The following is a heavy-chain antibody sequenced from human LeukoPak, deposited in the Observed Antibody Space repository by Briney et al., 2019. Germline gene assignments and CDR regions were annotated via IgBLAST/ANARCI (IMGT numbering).Heavy chain of an antibody. J-gene: IGHJ4*02. Sequence: GGSLRLSCAASGFTFSSYAMSWVRQAPGKGLEWVLAISGSGGSTYYADSVKGRFTISRDNSKNTLYLQMNSLRAEDTAVYYCAKDTKWPALPGVANYYFDYWGQGTLVTVSS. CDR1: GFTFSSYA. CDR2: ISGSGGST. CDR3: AKDTKWPALPGVANYYFDY. V-gene: IGHV3-23*01. D-gene: IGHD3-10*01.